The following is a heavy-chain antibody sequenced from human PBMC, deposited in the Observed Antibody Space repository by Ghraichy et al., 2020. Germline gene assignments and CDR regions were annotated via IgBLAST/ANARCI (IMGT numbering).Heavy chain of an antibody. CDR2: IGSSSTSI. V-gene: IGHV3-11*01. Sequence: GGSLRLSCAASGFTFSDYYMSWVRQAPGKGLEWVSYIGSSSTSIYYADSVKGRFTISRDNAKNSLYLQMNSLRAEDTAVYYCATVKESGSGYIEYWGQGTLVTVSS. CDR1: GFTFSDYY. CDR3: ATVKESGSGYIEY. J-gene: IGHJ4*02. D-gene: IGHD3-10*01.